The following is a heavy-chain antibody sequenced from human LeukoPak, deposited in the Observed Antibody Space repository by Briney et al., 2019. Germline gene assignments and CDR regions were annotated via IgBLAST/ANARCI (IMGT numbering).Heavy chain of an antibody. CDR3: TRLGYYYGSGSPNQY. J-gene: IGHJ4*02. CDR2: IRSRANSYAT. V-gene: IGHV3-73*01. Sequence: GGSLKLSCAASGFTFSGSAMHWVRQASGKGLEWVGRIRSRANSYATAYAASVKGRFTISRDDSKNTAYLQMNSLKTEDTAVYYCTRLGYYYGSGSPNQYWGQGTLVTVSS. CDR1: GFTFSGSA. D-gene: IGHD3-10*01.